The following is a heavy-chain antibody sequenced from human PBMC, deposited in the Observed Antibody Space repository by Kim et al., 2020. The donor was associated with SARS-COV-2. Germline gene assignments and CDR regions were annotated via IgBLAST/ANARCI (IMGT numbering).Heavy chain of an antibody. CDR2: IDGSDGTT. J-gene: IGHJ4*02. V-gene: IGHV3-23*01. Sequence: GGSLRLSCTTSGFTFTGYAMSWVRQAPGKGLEWVSSIDGSDGTTYYVDSVKGRFTISRDNSKNTLYLQMNSLRADDTAVYYCMKGGRGWILDHWGQGTRGTVSS. D-gene: IGHD2-2*03. CDR3: MKGGRGWILDH. CDR1: GFTFTGYA.